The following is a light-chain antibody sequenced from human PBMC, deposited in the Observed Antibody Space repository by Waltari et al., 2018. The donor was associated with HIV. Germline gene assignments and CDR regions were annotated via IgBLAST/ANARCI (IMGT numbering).Light chain of an antibody. CDR2: WAS. CDR1: QSVLDSSDNKNY. J-gene: IGKJ3*01. CDR3: QQTYMSPPT. V-gene: IGKV4-1*01. Sequence: DIVMTQSPDSLGVSLGERATINCKSSQSVLDSSDNKNYLAWYQQKPGQPPKLLIYWASTRDSGVPDRFSGGGAGTDFTLTINRLQPEDFATYFCQQTYMSPPTFGPGTKVDV.